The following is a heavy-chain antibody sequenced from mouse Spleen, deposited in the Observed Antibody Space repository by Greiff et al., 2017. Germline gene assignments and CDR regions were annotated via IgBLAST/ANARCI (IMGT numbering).Heavy chain of an antibody. CDR2: LDPETGGT. Sequence: QVQLQQSGAELVRPGASVTLSCKASGYTFTDYEMHWVKQTPVHGLEWIGALDPETGGTAYNQKFKGKAILTADKSSSTAYMELRSLTSEDSAVYYCTFYYYGSSYYAMDYWGQGTSVTVSS. CDR1: GYTFTDYE. J-gene: IGHJ4*01. CDR3: TFYYYGSSYYAMDY. D-gene: IGHD1-1*01. V-gene: IGHV1-15*01.